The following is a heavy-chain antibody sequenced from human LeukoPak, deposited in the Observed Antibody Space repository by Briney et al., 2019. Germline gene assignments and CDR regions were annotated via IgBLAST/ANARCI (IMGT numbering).Heavy chain of an antibody. Sequence: GASVKVSCKVSGYTRTELSLHWVRLAHGKGLEWMGGFDPEDGETICAQKFQGRVTMTEDTSTDTAYMELSSLRSEDTAVYYCATTRSGWYFYFDYWGQGTLVTVSS. V-gene: IGHV1-24*01. CDR2: FDPEDGET. D-gene: IGHD6-19*01. J-gene: IGHJ4*02. CDR1: GYTRTELS. CDR3: ATTRSGWYFYFDY.